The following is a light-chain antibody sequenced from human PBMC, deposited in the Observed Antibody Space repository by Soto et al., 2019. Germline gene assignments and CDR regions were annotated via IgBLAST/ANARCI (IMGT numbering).Light chain of an antibody. V-gene: IGKV4-1*01. CDR3: QQYYTIPFA. J-gene: IGKJ3*01. Sequence: DIVMTQSPDSLAVSLGERATINCKSSQSVLYSSNNKTYLAWYQQKPGQSPKLLIYWASTRESGVPDRFSGSRSGTDFTLTIGSLQAEDVAVDYCQQYYTIPFAFGPGTKVDIK. CDR1: QSVLYSSNNKTY. CDR2: WAS.